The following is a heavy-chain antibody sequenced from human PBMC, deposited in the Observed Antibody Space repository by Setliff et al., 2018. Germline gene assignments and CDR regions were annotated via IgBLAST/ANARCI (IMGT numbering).Heavy chain of an antibody. CDR1: GYAFTDYY. Sequence: ASVKVSCKSSGYAFTDYYIHWIRQAPGQGPEWMGWINPHNGGTVYAENFQGRVTLTRDTSIATAYMELSRLSSDDTAVYYCSRGRRGSTCTSDFWGQGTLVTVSS. D-gene: IGHD6-6*01. CDR3: SRGRRGSTCTSDF. CDR2: INPHNGGT. V-gene: IGHV1-2*02. J-gene: IGHJ4*02.